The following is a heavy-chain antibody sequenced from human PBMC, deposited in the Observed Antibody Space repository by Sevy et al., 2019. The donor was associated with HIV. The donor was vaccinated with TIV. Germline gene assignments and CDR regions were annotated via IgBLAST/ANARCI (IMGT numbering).Heavy chain of an antibody. Sequence: GGSLRLSCAASGFTFSDYYMGWFRQAPGKGLEWVSYISSSGALVFYADSVEGRFTISRDNAKNSLFLQMNSLRAEDTAIYYRAGAGDDYCTESDCNKNWFDPWGPGTLVTVSS. V-gene: IGHV3-11*01. D-gene: IGHD2-8*02. J-gene: IGHJ5*02. CDR2: ISSSGALV. CDR1: GFTFSDYY. CDR3: AGAGDDYCTESDCNKNWFDP.